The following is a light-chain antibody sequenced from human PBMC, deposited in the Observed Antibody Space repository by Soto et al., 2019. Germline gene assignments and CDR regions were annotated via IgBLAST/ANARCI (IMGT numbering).Light chain of an antibody. CDR1: QNIRSR. CDR3: QQYHSYWT. Sequence: QMTQSPSTLSASVGARVTITCRASQNIRSRLAWFQQKPGKAPKLLIYDASSLESGVPQRFSGSGSGTEFTLTISSLQTDDFSTYDCQQYHSYWTFGQGTKVDIK. J-gene: IGKJ1*01. V-gene: IGKV1-5*01. CDR2: DAS.